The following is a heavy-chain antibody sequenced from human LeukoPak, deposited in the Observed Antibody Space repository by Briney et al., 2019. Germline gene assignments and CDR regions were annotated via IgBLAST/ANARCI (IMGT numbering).Heavy chain of an antibody. CDR2: ISPSGGTT. Sequence: ASVKVSCKASGYTFTSYHIHWVRQAPGQGLEWMGIISPSGGTTTYAQKFQGRVTMTRDTSTSVVYMELSSLRSEDTGVYYCARDIVLRAFDIWGQGTIVTVS. D-gene: IGHD2-8*01. J-gene: IGHJ3*02. CDR3: ARDIVLRAFDI. V-gene: IGHV1-46*01. CDR1: GYTFTSYH.